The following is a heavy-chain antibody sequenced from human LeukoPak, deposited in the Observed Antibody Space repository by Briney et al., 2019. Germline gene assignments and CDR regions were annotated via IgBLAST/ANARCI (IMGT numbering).Heavy chain of an antibody. Sequence: SETLSLTCAVYGGSFSGYYWTWIRQPPGKGLEWIGEINHSGSTNYNPSLKSRVTVSVDTSKNQFSLKLNSVTAADTAVYYCARTTAVTTSAFDIWGQGTMVTVSS. CDR1: GGSFSGYY. J-gene: IGHJ3*02. V-gene: IGHV4-34*01. CDR2: INHSGST. D-gene: IGHD4-17*01. CDR3: ARTTAVTTSAFDI.